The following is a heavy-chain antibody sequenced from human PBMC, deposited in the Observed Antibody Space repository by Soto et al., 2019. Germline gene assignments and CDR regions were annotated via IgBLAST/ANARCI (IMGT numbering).Heavy chain of an antibody. V-gene: IGHV3-23*01. Sequence: GGSLRLSCAASGFTFSSYAMSWVRQAPGKGLEWVSAISGSGGSTYYADSVKGRFTISRDNSKNTLYLQMNSLRAEDTAVYYCAIAPSHKDFHLAFDYWGQGALVTVSS. CDR3: AIAPSHKDFHLAFDY. J-gene: IGHJ4*02. D-gene: IGHD2-15*01. CDR2: ISGSGGST. CDR1: GFTFSSYA.